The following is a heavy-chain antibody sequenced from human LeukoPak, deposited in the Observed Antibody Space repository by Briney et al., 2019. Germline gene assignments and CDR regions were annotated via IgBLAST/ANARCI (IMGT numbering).Heavy chain of an antibody. CDR1: GGSISSYY. J-gene: IGHJ4*02. Sequence: PSETLSLTCTVSGGSISSYYWSWIRQPPGKGLEWIAYISNIGSINYNPSLKSRVTISLDTSKNQFSLKLSSVTAADTAVYYCAGHHPRNTVDFWGQGTLVTVSS. V-gene: IGHV4-59*08. CDR2: ISNIGSI. D-gene: IGHD2/OR15-2a*01. CDR3: AGHHPRNTVDF.